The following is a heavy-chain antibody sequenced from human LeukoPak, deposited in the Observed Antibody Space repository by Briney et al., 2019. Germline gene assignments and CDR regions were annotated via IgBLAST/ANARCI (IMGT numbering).Heavy chain of an antibody. CDR1: GFTFSSYG. J-gene: IGHJ4*02. Sequence: GGSLRLSCAASGFTFSSYGMHWVRQAPGKGLEWVAVIWYDGSNKYYADSVKGRFTISRDNSKNTLYLQMNSLRAEDTAVYYCARERSIVATFDYWGQGTPVTVSS. V-gene: IGHV3-33*01. D-gene: IGHD5-12*01. CDR2: IWYDGSNK. CDR3: ARERSIVATFDY.